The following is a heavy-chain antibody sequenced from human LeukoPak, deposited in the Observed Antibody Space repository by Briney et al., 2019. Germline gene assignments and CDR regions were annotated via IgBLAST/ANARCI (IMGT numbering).Heavy chain of an antibody. D-gene: IGHD3-22*01. Sequence: NPSQTLSLTCTVSGGSISSGGYYWSWIRQHPGKGLEWIGYIYYSGSTYYNPSLKSRVTISVDTSKNQFSLKLSSVTAADTAVYYCARAAKGDSSGGSIDHWGQGTLVTVSS. J-gene: IGHJ4*02. CDR3: ARAAKGDSSGGSIDH. V-gene: IGHV4-31*03. CDR1: GGSISSGGYY. CDR2: IYYSGST.